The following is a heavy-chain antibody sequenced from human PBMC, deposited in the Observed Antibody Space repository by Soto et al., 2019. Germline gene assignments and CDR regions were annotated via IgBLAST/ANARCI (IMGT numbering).Heavy chain of an antibody. CDR3: ARGTRYFDWLPGRAYGMDV. J-gene: IGHJ6*02. CDR2: INHSGST. V-gene: IGHV4-34*01. D-gene: IGHD3-9*01. CDR1: GGSFSCYY. Sequence: SETLSLTWAVYGGSFSCYYWSWSRQPPGKGLEWIGEINHSGSTNYNPSLKSRVTISVDTSKNQFSLKLSSVTAADTAVYYCARGTRYFDWLPGRAYGMDVWGQGTTVTVSS.